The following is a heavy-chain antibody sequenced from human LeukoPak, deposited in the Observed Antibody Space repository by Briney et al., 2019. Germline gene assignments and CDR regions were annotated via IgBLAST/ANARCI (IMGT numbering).Heavy chain of an antibody. CDR1: GGSISSSSYY. Sequence: SETLSLTCTVSGGSISSSSYYWGWIRQPPGKGLEWIGSIYYSGSTYYNPSLKSRVTISVDTSKNQFSLKLSSVTAADTAVYYCVGDSSGYVDYWGQGTLVTVSS. D-gene: IGHD3-22*01. CDR3: VGDSSGYVDY. CDR2: IYYSGST. V-gene: IGHV4-39*01. J-gene: IGHJ4*02.